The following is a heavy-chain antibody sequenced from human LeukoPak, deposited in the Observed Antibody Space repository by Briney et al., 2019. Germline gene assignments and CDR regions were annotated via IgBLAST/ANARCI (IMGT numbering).Heavy chain of an antibody. CDR1: GFTFSSYG. CDR2: INNSGANT. V-gene: IGHV3-23*01. D-gene: IGHD3-22*01. Sequence: GGSLRLSCAASGFTFSSYGMSWVRQAPGKGLEWVSAINNSGANTYYADSVKGRFTISRDNSKNTLYLQMNSLRAEDTAVYYCARYSPLDSSGYYYFDYWGQGTLVTVSS. CDR3: ARYSPLDSSGYYYFDY. J-gene: IGHJ4*02.